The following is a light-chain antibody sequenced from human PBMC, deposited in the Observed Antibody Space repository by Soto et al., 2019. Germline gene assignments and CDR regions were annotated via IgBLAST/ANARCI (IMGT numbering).Light chain of an antibody. CDR3: QQYNNRPTWT. Sequence: EIVMTQSPGTLSVSAGERATLSCRASQTIDTNLAWYQQKPGQAPRLLIFGASTRATGIPARFSGSGSGTEFSLTITSLQSEDFALYYCQQYNNRPTWTFGQGTKVDIK. J-gene: IGKJ1*01. V-gene: IGKV3-15*01. CDR2: GAS. CDR1: QTIDTN.